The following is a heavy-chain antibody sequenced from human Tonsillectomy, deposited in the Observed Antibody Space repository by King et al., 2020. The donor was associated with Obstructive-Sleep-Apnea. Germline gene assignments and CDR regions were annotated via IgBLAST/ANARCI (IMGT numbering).Heavy chain of an antibody. J-gene: IGHJ4*02. CDR1: GFTFSTYG. V-gene: IGHV3-33*01. Sequence: VQLVESGGGVVQPGRSLRLSCAASGFTFSTYGMHWVRQAPGKGRECVGVIWYGRSNKYYADSVKGRVTISRDNSKPTLYLQMNRLRAEDTAVYYCARDGRQARWVNDYWGQGTLVTVSS. CDR2: IWYGRSNK. CDR3: ARDGRQARWVNDY. D-gene: IGHD1-26*01.